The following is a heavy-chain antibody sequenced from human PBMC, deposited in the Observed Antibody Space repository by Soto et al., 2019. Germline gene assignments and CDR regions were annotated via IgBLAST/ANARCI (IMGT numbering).Heavy chain of an antibody. CDR1: GFTVSSNY. Sequence: AGGSLRLSCAASGFTVSSNYMSWVRQAPGKGLEWVSVIYSGGGTYYADSVKGRFTISRDNSKNTLYLQMNSLRAEDTAVYYCARVGRTGTTINWGQGTLVTVSS. V-gene: IGHV3-66*01. D-gene: IGHD1-7*01. CDR3: ARVGRTGTTIN. J-gene: IGHJ4*02. CDR2: IYSGGGT.